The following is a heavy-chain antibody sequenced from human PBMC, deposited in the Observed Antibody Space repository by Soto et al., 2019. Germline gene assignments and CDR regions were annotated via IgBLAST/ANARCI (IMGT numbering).Heavy chain of an antibody. V-gene: IGHV5-51*01. Sequence: GESLKISCKGSGYSFTSYWIGWVRQMPGKGLEWMGIIYPGDSDTRYSPSFQGQVTISADKSISTAYLQWSSLKASDTAMYYCARRAAYYYDSSGYYYYAFDIWGQGTMVTV. J-gene: IGHJ3*02. CDR1: GYSFTSYW. D-gene: IGHD3-22*01. CDR2: IYPGDSDT. CDR3: ARRAAYYYDSSGYYYYAFDI.